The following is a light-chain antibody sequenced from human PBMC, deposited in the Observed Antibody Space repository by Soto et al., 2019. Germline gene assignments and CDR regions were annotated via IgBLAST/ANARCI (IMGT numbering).Light chain of an antibody. V-gene: IGKV2-28*01. CDR1: QSLLHSNGYNY. Sequence: IVMPQSPLSLPFTPGEPASISCRSSQSLLHSNGYNYLDWYLQKPGQSPQLLVYLGSNRASGVPDRGVRSGSGAAYTLKISRVEAEGVGVYYCMQYLRKPPHTFGGGSEVVIK. CDR2: LGS. CDR3: MQYLRKPPHT. J-gene: IGKJ4*01.